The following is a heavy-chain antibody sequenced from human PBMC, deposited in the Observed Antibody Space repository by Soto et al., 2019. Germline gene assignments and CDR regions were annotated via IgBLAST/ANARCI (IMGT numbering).Heavy chain of an antibody. Sequence: EVQLLESGGGLVQPGGSLRLSCAASGFTFRSYAMSWVRQTPGKGLEWVSGVLGSGGSTFYADSVKGRFTISRDNSKNPLYVQMNSLRAEDPAKYYCARKGPPRDAFDIWGQGTMVTVSS. CDR3: ARKGPPRDAFDI. CDR1: GFTFRSYA. CDR2: VLGSGGST. V-gene: IGHV3-23*01. J-gene: IGHJ3*02.